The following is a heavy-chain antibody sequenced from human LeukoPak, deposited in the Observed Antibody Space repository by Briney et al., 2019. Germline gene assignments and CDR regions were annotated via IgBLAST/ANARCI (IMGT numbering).Heavy chain of an antibody. V-gene: IGHV4-4*02. Sequence: SGTLSLTCAVSGGSISSSNWWSWVRQPPGKGLEWIGEIYHSGSTNYNPSLKSRVTISVDKSKNQFSPKLSPVTAADTAVYYCARVDRIAAAGLFDYWGQGTLVTVSS. CDR1: GGSISSSNW. CDR2: IYHSGST. J-gene: IGHJ4*02. D-gene: IGHD6-13*01. CDR3: ARVDRIAAAGLFDY.